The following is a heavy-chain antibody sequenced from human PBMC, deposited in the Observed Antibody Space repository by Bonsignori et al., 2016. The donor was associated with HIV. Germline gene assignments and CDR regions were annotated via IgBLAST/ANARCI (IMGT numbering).Heavy chain of an antibody. J-gene: IGHJ4*02. CDR2: INHSGST. CDR3: ARGDYSNFYGY. D-gene: IGHD4-11*01. Sequence: WIRQPPGKGLEWIGEINHSGSTNYNPSLKSRVTISVDTSKNQFSLKLSSVTAADTAVYYCARGDYSNFYGYWGQGNPGHRLL. V-gene: IGHV4-34*01.